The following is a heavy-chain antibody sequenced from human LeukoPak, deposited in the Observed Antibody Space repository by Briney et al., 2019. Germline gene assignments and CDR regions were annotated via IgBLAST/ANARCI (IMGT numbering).Heavy chain of an antibody. D-gene: IGHD6-19*01. Sequence: QSGGSLRLSCAASGFTLSSYSMNWVRQALGKGLEWVSYISGGSSTIYYADSVKGRFTVSRDNAKNSLYLLMDTLRAEDTAVYYCARVGSNQWLDYWGQGTLVTVSS. CDR1: GFTLSSYS. V-gene: IGHV3-48*01. J-gene: IGHJ4*02. CDR3: ARVGSNQWLDY. CDR2: ISGGSSTI.